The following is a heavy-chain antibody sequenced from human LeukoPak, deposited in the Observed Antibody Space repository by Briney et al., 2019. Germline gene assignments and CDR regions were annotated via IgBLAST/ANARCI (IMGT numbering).Heavy chain of an antibody. D-gene: IGHD1-1*01. Sequence: GGSLRLSCVASEFTFSAYGMSWVRQAPGTGLEWVSSISGSGSSIHYKESVRGRFTISRDNSGNSIYLHMNSLRAEDTAVYYCARESWNYYYYGMDVWGQGTTVTVSS. CDR2: ISGSGSSI. CDR1: EFTFSAYG. J-gene: IGHJ6*02. V-gene: IGHV3-21*01. CDR3: ARESWNYYYYGMDV.